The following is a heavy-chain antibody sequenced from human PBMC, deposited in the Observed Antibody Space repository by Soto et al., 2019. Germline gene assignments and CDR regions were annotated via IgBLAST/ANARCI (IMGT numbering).Heavy chain of an antibody. Sequence: EVQLVESGGDLVQPGGSLRLSCAASGFTFSNYYMTWVHQAPGKGLEWVANMNQDGSDKRYVDSVRGRFTISRDNAKNSLYLQMNSLRVEDTAVYYCARVESGSYDYWGQGALVTVSS. J-gene: IGHJ4*02. D-gene: IGHD1-26*01. V-gene: IGHV3-7*01. CDR1: GFTFSNYY. CDR3: ARVESGSYDY. CDR2: MNQDGSDK.